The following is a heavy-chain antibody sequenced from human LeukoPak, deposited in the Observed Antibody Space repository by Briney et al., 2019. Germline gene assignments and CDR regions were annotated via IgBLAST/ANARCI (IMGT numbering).Heavy chain of an antibody. CDR2: INHSGST. Sequence: NPSETLSLTCAVYGGSFSGYYWSWLRQPPGKGLEWIGEINHSGSTNYNPSLKSRVTISVDTSKNQFSLKLSSVTAADTAVYYCARQRPPSITIFGGGAFDIWGQGTMVTVSS. J-gene: IGHJ3*02. D-gene: IGHD3-3*01. V-gene: IGHV4-34*01. CDR1: GGSFSGYY. CDR3: ARQRPPSITIFGGGAFDI.